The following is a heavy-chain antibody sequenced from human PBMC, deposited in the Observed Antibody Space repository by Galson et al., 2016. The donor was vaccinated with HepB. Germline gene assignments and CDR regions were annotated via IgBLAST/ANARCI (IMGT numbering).Heavy chain of an antibody. CDR2: IKKDGSEI. CDR1: GFSLGNYW. CDR3: TREFDL. J-gene: IGHJ2*01. Sequence: SLRLSCAASGFSLGNYWMNWARQAPGKGLEWLANIKKDGSEINYVDSVKGRFTLSRDNAKNSLFLQMNTLRVEDTAVYYCTREFDLWGRGTQVTVSS. V-gene: IGHV3-7*04.